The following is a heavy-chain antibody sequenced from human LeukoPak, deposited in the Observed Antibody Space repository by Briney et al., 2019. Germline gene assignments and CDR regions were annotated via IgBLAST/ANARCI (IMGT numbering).Heavy chain of an antibody. D-gene: IGHD2-15*01. CDR1: GYTFTSYY. V-gene: IGHV1-46*01. CDR2: INPSGGST. Sequence: GASVKVSCKASGYTFTSYYMHWVRQAPGQGLEWMGIINPSGGSTSYAQKFQGRVAMTRDTPTSTVYMELSSLRSEDTAVYYCARDSVVVAATPRLYYYYYYMDVWGKGTTVTVSS. J-gene: IGHJ6*03. CDR3: ARDSVVVAATPRLYYYYYYMDV.